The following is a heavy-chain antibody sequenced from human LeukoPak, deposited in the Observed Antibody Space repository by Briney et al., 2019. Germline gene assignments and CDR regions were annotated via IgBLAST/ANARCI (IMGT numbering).Heavy chain of an antibody. CDR3: AKERTYRGGAFDI. D-gene: IGHD1-14*01. Sequence: GGSLRLSCTASGFTFDDYAMHWVRQAPGKGLEWVSGISWNSGSIGYADSVKGRFTISRDNAKNSLYLQMNSLRAEDMALYYCAKERTYRGGAFDIWGQGTMVTVSS. J-gene: IGHJ3*02. CDR1: GFTFDDYA. V-gene: IGHV3-9*03. CDR2: ISWNSGSI.